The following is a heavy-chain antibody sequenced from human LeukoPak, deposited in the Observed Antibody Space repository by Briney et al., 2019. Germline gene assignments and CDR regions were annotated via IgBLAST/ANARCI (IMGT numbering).Heavy chain of an antibody. D-gene: IGHD3-22*01. V-gene: IGHV1-18*01. CDR3: ARDRDSSGYYYYYYMDV. Sequence: ASVKVSCKASGYTFTSYGISWVRQAPGQGLEWMGWISAYNGNTNYAQKLQGRVTMTTDTSTSTAYMELRSLRSDDTAVYYCARDRDSSGYYYYYYMDVWGKGTTVTVSS. J-gene: IGHJ6*03. CDR2: ISAYNGNT. CDR1: GYTFTSYG.